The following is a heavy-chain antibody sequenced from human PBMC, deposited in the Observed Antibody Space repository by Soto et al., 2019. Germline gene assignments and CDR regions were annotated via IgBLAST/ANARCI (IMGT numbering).Heavy chain of an antibody. Sequence: ASVKVSCKASGYTFTSYDINWVRQATGQGLEWMGWMNPNSGNTGYAQKFQGRVTMTRNTSISTAYMELSSLRSEDTAVYYCARGLPSRGFRYYYYCMDVWGQGTTVTVSS. V-gene: IGHV1-8*01. CDR2: MNPNSGNT. J-gene: IGHJ6*02. CDR1: GYTFTSYD. CDR3: ARGLPSRGFRYYYYCMDV.